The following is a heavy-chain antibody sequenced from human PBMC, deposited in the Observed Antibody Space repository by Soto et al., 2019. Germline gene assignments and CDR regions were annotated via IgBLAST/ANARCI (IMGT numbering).Heavy chain of an antibody. J-gene: IGHJ4*02. CDR3: ARSITMVRGVIDY. Sequence: QLQLQESGPGLVKPSETLSLTCTVSGGSISSSSYYWGWIRQPPGKGLEWIGSIYYSGSTYYNPSLKSRVIISVYTSKNQYSLKLSSVTAADTAVYYCARSITMVRGVIDYWGQGTLVTVSS. D-gene: IGHD3-10*01. V-gene: IGHV4-39*01. CDR1: GGSISSSSYY. CDR2: IYYSGST.